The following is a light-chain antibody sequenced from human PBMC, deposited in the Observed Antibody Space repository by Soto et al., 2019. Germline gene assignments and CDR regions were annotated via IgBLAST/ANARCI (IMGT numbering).Light chain of an antibody. CDR3: QQYGSSPRT. CDR2: GAS. J-gene: IGKJ1*01. Sequence: EIVLTQSPGTLSLSPGERATLSRRASQSLSNNYLAWYQQKPGQAPRLLIYGASSRATGIPDRFSGSGSGTDFTLTISRLEPEDFAVYYCQQYGSSPRTFGQGTKVEIK. CDR1: QSLSNNY. V-gene: IGKV3-20*01.